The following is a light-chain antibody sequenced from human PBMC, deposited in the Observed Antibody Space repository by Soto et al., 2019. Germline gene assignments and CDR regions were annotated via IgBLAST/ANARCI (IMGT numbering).Light chain of an antibody. CDR1: QSVLYNSNNKNY. CDR2: WAS. Sequence: DIVMTQSPDSLAVSLGEKATINCKSSQSVLYNSNNKNYLXWYQQKPGQPPKLLIYWASTRESGVPDRFSGSGSGTDFTLTISSLQAEDVAIYYCQQYFRTPQTFGQGTKVEVK. CDR3: QQYFRTPQT. V-gene: IGKV4-1*01. J-gene: IGKJ1*01.